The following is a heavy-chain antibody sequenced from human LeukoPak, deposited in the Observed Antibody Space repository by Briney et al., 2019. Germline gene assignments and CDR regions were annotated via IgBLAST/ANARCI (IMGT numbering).Heavy chain of an antibody. V-gene: IGHV1-18*01. CDR3: ARDYDHFVVVPEPLYFDY. D-gene: IGHD2-2*01. CDR2: ISAYNGNT. Sequence: GASVKVSCKASGYTFTSYGISWVRQAPGQGLEWMGWISAYNGNTNYAQKLQGRVTMTTDTSTSTAYMELRSLRSDDTAVYYCARDYDHFVVVPEPLYFDYWGQGTLVTVSS. CDR1: GYTFTSYG. J-gene: IGHJ4*02.